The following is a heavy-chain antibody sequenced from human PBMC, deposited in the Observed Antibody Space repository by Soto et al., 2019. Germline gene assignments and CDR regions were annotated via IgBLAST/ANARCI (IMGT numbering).Heavy chain of an antibody. Sequence: QVQLQESGPGLVKPSETLSLTCTVSGGSISSYYWSWIRQPPGKGLEWIGYIYYSGSTNYNPSLKSRVTISVDTSKNQFSLKLSSVTAADTAVYYCARALTRATGFDPWGQGTLVTVSS. CDR2: IYYSGST. J-gene: IGHJ5*02. CDR1: GGSISSYY. CDR3: ARALTRATGFDP. V-gene: IGHV4-59*01. D-gene: IGHD7-27*01.